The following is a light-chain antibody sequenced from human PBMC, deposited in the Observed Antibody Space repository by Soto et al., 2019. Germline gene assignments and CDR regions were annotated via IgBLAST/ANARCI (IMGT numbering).Light chain of an antibody. V-gene: IGKV3-20*01. Sequence: EIVLTQSPATLSLSPGERATLSCRASQSVTSSYLAWYQQKPGQAPRLLIYGASSRATGIPDRFTGSGSGTDFTLSISRLEPEDFAVYYCQQYGNSRQTFGQGTKVDIK. CDR1: QSVTSSY. CDR3: QQYGNSRQT. J-gene: IGKJ1*01. CDR2: GAS.